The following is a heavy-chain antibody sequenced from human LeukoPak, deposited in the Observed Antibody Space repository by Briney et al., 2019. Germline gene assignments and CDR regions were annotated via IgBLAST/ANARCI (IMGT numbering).Heavy chain of an antibody. CDR2: ITGDESNA. Sequence: GGSLRLSCAASGFTFSSYAMSWVRQAPGKGLVWVSRITGDESNARYADSVKGRFTISRDNAKNTLFLQMNSLRAEDTAVYYCARDYGMDVWGQGTTVTVSS. CDR1: GFTFSSYA. V-gene: IGHV3-74*01. CDR3: ARDYGMDV. J-gene: IGHJ6*02.